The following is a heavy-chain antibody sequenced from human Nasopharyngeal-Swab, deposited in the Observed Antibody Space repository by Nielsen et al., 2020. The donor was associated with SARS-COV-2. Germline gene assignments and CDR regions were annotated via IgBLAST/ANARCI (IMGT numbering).Heavy chain of an antibody. CDR2: TYYSGST. V-gene: IGHV4-31*02. Sequence: WIRQPPGKGLEWIGYTYYSGSTYYNPSLKSRVTISVDTSKNQFSLKLSSVTAADTAVYYCARDREYFQHWGQGTLVTVSS. CDR3: ARDREYFQH. J-gene: IGHJ1*01.